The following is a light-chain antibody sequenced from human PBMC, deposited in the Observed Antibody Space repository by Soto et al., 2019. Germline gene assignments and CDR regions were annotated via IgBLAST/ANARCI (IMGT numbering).Light chain of an antibody. CDR1: SSDVGGYNY. Sequence: QSALTQPASVSGSPGQSITISCTGTSSDVGGYNYVSWYQQHPGKAPKLMIYDVSNRPSGVSNRFSGSKSGNKASLTISGLQAEDEADYYCSSYTSSITFYVFGTGTKLTVL. CDR3: SSYTSSITFYV. CDR2: DVS. J-gene: IGLJ1*01. V-gene: IGLV2-14*01.